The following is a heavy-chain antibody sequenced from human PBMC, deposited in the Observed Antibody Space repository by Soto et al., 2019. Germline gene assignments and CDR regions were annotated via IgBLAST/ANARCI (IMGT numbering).Heavy chain of an antibody. V-gene: IGHV3-15*01. Sequence: PGGSLRLSCAASGFTFSNAWISWVRQAPWKGLEWVGRIKSKTDGGTTDYAAPVKGRFTISRDDSKNTLYLQMNSLKTEDTAVYYCTTRIAARTGYYYYYSMDVWGQGTTVPVSS. CDR1: GFTFSNAW. D-gene: IGHD6-6*01. CDR3: TTRIAARTGYYYYYSMDV. J-gene: IGHJ6*02. CDR2: IKSKTDGGTT.